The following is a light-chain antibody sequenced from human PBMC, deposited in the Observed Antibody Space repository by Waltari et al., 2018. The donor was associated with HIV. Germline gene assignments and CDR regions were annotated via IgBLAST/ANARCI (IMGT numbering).Light chain of an antibody. CDR3: AACDDSLNAHVL. V-gene: IGLV1-44*01. J-gene: IGLJ2*01. CDR1: HSNIVSHT. Sequence: QSVLTQPPSASGTPGQRVTISCSGRHSNIVSHTVNWYQQPPGTAPKPLTYNHSHPPPAVSVPFRGSRSGPAASLAISGLQSEDEADYYCAACDDSLNAHVLFGGGTKLTVL. CDR2: NHS.